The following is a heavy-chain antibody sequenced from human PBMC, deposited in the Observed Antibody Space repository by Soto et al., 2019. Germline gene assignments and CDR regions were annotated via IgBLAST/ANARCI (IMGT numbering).Heavy chain of an antibody. CDR2: ISYDGSNK. CDR3: AKDHGGGHLLFGEFASYGMDV. D-gene: IGHD3-10*01. Sequence: QVQLVESGGGVVQPGRSLRLSCAASGFTFSSYGMHWVRQAPGKGLEWVAVISYDGSNKYYADSVKGRFTISRDNSKKTLYLQMKSRIAEDTAVYYCAKDHGGGHLLFGEFASYGMDVWGQGTTVTVSS. CDR1: GFTFSSYG. J-gene: IGHJ6*02. V-gene: IGHV3-30*18.